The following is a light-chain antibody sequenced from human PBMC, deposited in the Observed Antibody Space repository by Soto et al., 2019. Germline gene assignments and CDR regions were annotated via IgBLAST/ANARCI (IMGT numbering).Light chain of an antibody. CDR1: QSFRGL. V-gene: IGKV3-11*01. Sequence: EIVLTQSPGTLSLSPGERATLSCRASQSFRGLLAWYQQKPGQAPRLLIYDAYNRATGIPPRFSGSGSGTDFTLTISSLEPEDSAVYYCQQRHMWPITFGQGRRLEIK. CDR2: DAY. J-gene: IGKJ5*01. CDR3: QQRHMWPIT.